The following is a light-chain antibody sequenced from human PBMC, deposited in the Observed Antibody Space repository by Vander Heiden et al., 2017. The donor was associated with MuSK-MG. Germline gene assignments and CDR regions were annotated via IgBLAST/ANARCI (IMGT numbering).Light chain of an antibody. CDR3: QSYDSSLSGLV. CDR2: ADT. CDR1: TSTTGAGYD. V-gene: IGLV1-40*01. J-gene: IGLJ1*01. Sequence: QSVLPQPPSVSGAPGQSVTISCPGSTSTTGAGYDVHWYQQLPAPSPKLLIYADTKRPSGVPDRFSGSKSGTSASLSTTGLQAEDEGDYYCQSYDSSLSGLVFGTGTKVTVL.